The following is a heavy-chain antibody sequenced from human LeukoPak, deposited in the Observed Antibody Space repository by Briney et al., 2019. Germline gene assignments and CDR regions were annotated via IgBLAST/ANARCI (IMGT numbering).Heavy chain of an antibody. CDR1: GFTFSSYA. CDR3: AKDPLGYYSSTSCPTQG. CDR2: ISGSGGST. D-gene: IGHD2-2*01. J-gene: IGHJ1*01. V-gene: IGHV3-23*01. Sequence: QPGGSLRLSCAASGFTFSSYAMSWVRQAPGKGLEWVSAISGSGGSTYYADSVKGRFTISRDNSKNTLYLQMNSLRAEDTAVYYCAKDPLGYYSSTSCPTQGWGQGTLVTVSS.